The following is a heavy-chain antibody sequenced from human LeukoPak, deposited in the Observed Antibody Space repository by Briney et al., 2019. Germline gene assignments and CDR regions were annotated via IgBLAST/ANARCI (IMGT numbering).Heavy chain of an antibody. CDR3: AREGYYDSSGEEVFDP. D-gene: IGHD3-22*01. Sequence: ASVKVSRKASGGTFSSYAISWGRHAPGQGLEWMGGIILIFGTANYAQKSQGRVTITADESTSTADMELSSLRSEDTAVYYCAREGYYDSSGEEVFDPWGQGTLVTVSS. CDR2: IILIFGTA. J-gene: IGHJ5*02. CDR1: GGTFSSYA. V-gene: IGHV1-69*13.